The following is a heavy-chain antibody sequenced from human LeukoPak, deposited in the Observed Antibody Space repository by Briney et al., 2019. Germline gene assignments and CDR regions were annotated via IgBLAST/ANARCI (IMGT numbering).Heavy chain of an antibody. CDR1: GYTFTSYY. V-gene: IGHV1-46*01. Sequence: ASVKVSCKASGYTFTSYYMHWVRQAPGQGLEWMGIINPSGGSTSYAQKFQGRVTMTRDTSTSTVYMELSSLRSEDTAVYYCASAPNDFWSGYVYYYYYMDVWGKGTTVTVSS. D-gene: IGHD3-3*01. J-gene: IGHJ6*03. CDR3: ASAPNDFWSGYVYYYYYMDV. CDR2: INPSGGST.